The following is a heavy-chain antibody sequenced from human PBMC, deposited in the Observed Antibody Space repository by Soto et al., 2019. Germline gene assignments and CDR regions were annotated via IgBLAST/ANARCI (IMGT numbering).Heavy chain of an antibody. Sequence: QVQLVQSGAEVKKPRASVKVSCKASGYTFTSYFIHWVRQAPGQGLEWMGIINPNGGSTSYAQKFQGRVTMTRDTSTSTVYMELSSLRSEDTSVYYCARESDDSRTFDYWGQGTLVTVSS. CDR3: ARESDDSRTFDY. CDR2: INPNGGST. D-gene: IGHD3-22*01. CDR1: GYTFTSYF. J-gene: IGHJ4*02. V-gene: IGHV1-46*01.